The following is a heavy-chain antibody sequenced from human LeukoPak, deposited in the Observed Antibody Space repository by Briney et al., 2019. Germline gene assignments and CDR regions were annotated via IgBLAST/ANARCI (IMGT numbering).Heavy chain of an antibody. J-gene: IGHJ4*02. CDR3: ARDLDTLVRGTGGY. D-gene: IGHD3-10*01. V-gene: IGHV3-21*01. CDR2: ISSSSTYI. CDR1: GFTFSHYS. Sequence: GGSLRLSCAGSGFTFSHYSMGRVRQAPGKGLEWVSSISSSSTYIFYADSLKGRFTISRDNAKNSLYLQMNSLTAEDTAVYYCARDLDTLVRGTGGYWGQGTLVTVSS.